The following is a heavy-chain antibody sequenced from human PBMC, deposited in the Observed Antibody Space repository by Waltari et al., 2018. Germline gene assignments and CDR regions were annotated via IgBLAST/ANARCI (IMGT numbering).Heavy chain of an antibody. Sequence: QVQLQQWGAGQLQPSETLSLTCAVYGGSFSGSYWAWIRPPPGKGLEWIGEINHNGNRNYNPSLRSRITMLVDTSRSQFSLKVNSVTAADTAVYYCVRLEDCSGPGGNCYSGDSFALDVWGQGTTVTVSS. CDR1: GGSFSGSY. J-gene: IGHJ6*02. CDR2: INHNGNR. CDR3: VRLEDCSGPGGNCYSGDSFALDV. D-gene: IGHD2-15*01. V-gene: IGHV4-34*02.